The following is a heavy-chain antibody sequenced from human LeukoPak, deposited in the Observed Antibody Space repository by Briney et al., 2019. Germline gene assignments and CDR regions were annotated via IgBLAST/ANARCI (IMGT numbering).Heavy chain of an antibody. V-gene: IGHV3-30*18. J-gene: IGHJ4*02. D-gene: IGHD3-22*01. Sequence: GGSLRLSCAASGFTFSSYGMHWVRQAPGKGLEWVAVISYDGSNKYYADSVKGRFTISRDNSKNTLYLQMNGLRAEDTAVYYCAKDHSSGYWDYWGQGTLVTVSS. CDR2: ISYDGSNK. CDR1: GFTFSSYG. CDR3: AKDHSSGYWDY.